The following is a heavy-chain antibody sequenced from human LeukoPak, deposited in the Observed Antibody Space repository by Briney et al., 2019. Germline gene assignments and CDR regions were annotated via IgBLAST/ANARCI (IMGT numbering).Heavy chain of an antibody. J-gene: IGHJ4*02. CDR2: INHSGST. CDR1: GGSFSVYN. V-gene: IGHV4-34*01. Sequence: SESLSLTCSVYGGSFSVYNWSWIRQPPGKGLEWIGEINHSGSTNYNPSLKSRVTISVDTSKNQFSLKLSSVTAADTAVYYCARGLLRSSSWYFAGGDRTYFDYWGQGTLVTVSS. D-gene: IGHD6-13*01. CDR3: ARGLLRSSSWYFAGGDRTYFDY.